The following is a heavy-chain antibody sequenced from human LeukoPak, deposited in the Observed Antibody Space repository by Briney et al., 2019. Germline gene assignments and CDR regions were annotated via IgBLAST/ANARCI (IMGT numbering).Heavy chain of an antibody. V-gene: IGHV4-39*01. CDR3: ARIDGQQLVLA. D-gene: IGHD6-13*01. Sequence: PSETLSLTCTVSGGSISSSSYYWGWIRQPPGKGLEWIGSIYYSGSTYYNPSLKSRVTISVDTSKNQFSLKLSSVTAADTAVYYCARIDGQQLVLAWGQGTLVTVSS. CDR2: IYYSGST. CDR1: GGSISSSSYY. J-gene: IGHJ5*02.